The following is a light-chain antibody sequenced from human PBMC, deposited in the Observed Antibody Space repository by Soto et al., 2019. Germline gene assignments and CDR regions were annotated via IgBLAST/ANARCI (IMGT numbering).Light chain of an antibody. Sequence: QSVLTQPPSASGTAGQRVTISCSGSYSNIGSRTVNWYQQVPGTAPKLLIYDNNQRPSGVPDRFSGSKSGTSASLAISGLQSEDEADYHCAAWDDSLIGYVFGSGTKVTVL. J-gene: IGLJ1*01. CDR2: DNN. CDR1: YSNIGSRT. CDR3: AAWDDSLIGYV. V-gene: IGLV1-44*01.